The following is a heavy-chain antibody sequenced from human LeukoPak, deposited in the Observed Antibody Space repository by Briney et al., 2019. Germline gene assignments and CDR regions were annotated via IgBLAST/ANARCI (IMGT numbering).Heavy chain of an antibody. CDR1: GGSFSGYY. V-gene: IGHV4-34*01. J-gene: IGHJ4*02. CDR3: ARGQQLEAYFDY. D-gene: IGHD6-13*01. CDR2: INHRGST. Sequence: SETLSLTCAVYGGSFSGYYWSWIRQPPGKGLEWIGEINHRGSTNYNPSLKSRVTISVDTSKNQFSLKLSSVTAADTAVYYCARGQQLEAYFDYWGQGTLVTVSS.